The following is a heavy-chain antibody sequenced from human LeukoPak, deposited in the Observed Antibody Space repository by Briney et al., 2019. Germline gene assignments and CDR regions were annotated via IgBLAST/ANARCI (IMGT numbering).Heavy chain of an antibody. CDR2: ISYSGST. CDR3: ASTHDYYDSSGYYYGERRHAFDI. D-gene: IGHD3-22*01. J-gene: IGHJ3*02. Sequence: PSETLSLTCSVSGGSISNYYWNWIRQPPGKGLEWIGSISYSGSTNYNPSLESRVTISVDTSKNQFSLKLSSVTAADTAVYYCASTHDYYDSSGYYYGERRHAFDIWGQGTMVTVSS. V-gene: IGHV4-59*01. CDR1: GGSISNYY.